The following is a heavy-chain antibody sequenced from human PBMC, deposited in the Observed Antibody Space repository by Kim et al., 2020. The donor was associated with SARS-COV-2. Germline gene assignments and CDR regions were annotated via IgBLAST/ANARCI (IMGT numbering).Heavy chain of an antibody. J-gene: IGHJ4*02. CDR2: INPSGGST. V-gene: IGHV1-46*01. D-gene: IGHD3-22*01. CDR3: ARDPAMIVVVITTGPHYFDY. Sequence: ASVKVSCKASGYTFTSYYMHWVRQAPGQGLEWMGIINPSGGSTSYAQKFQGRVTMTRDTSTSTVYMELSSLRSEDTAVYYCARDPAMIVVVITTGPHYFDYWGQGTLVTVSS. CDR1: GYTFTSYY.